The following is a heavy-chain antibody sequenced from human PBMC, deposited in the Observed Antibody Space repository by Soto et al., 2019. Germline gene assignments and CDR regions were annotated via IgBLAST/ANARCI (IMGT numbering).Heavy chain of an antibody. J-gene: IGHJ4*02. CDR3: ARDITIFGVVHFDY. Sequence: QVQLVQSGAEVKKPGSSVKVSCKASGGTFSSYVISWVRQAPGQGLEWMGGIIPIFGTATYAQKFQGRVTITADESTSTAYMELSSLRSEDTAVFYCARDITIFGVVHFDYWGQGTLVTVSS. V-gene: IGHV1-69*01. CDR2: IIPIFGTA. D-gene: IGHD3-3*01. CDR1: GGTFSSYV.